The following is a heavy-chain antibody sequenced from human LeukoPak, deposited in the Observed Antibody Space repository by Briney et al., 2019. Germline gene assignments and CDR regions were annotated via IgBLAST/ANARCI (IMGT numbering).Heavy chain of an antibody. Sequence: PGGSLRLSCAASGFTFSNYWMSWVRQAPGKGLEWVSAISGSGGSTYYADSVKGRFTISRDNSKNTLYLQMNSLRAEDTAVYYCAKTTAPYGCNDYWGQGTLVTVFS. CDR3: AKTTAPYGCNDY. J-gene: IGHJ4*02. CDR2: ISGSGGST. V-gene: IGHV3-23*01. D-gene: IGHD3-10*01. CDR1: GFTFSNYW.